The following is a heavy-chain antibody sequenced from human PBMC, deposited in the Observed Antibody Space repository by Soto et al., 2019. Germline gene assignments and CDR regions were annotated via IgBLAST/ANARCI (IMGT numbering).Heavy chain of an antibody. D-gene: IGHD3-10*01. CDR1: GGTFSSYA. J-gene: IGHJ4*02. Sequence: GASVKVSCKASGGTFSSYAISWVRPAPGQGLAWLGGLIPIFGTANYAQKFQGRVTITADESASTAYMELSSLRSEDTAVYYCAGVSRVNTLFYWGQGTLVTVSS. V-gene: IGHV1-69*01. CDR2: LIPIFGTA. CDR3: AGVSRVNTLFY.